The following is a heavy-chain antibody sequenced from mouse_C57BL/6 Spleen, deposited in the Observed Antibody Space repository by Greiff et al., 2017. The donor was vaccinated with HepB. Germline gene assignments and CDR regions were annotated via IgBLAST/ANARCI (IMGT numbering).Heavy chain of an antibody. V-gene: IGHV5-6*01. D-gene: IGHD1-1*01. CDR2: ISSGGSYT. J-gene: IGHJ4*01. Sequence: EVHLVESGGDLVKPGGSLKLSCAASGFTFSSYGMSWVRQTPDKRLEWVATISSGGSYTYYPDSVKGRFTISRDNAKNTLYLQMSSLKSEDTAMYYCARQGTTVVGAMDYWGQGTSVTVSS. CDR1: GFTFSSYG. CDR3: ARQGTTVVGAMDY.